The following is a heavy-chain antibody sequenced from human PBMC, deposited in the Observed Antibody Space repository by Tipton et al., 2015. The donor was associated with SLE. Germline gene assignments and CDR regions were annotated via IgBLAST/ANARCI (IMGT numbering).Heavy chain of an antibody. J-gene: IGHJ4*02. D-gene: IGHD2-21*01. CDR2: ISSSSSYI. CDR3: ASTDGASVVARFDY. Sequence: SLRLSCADSAFTFTNAWMSWVRQAPGKGLEWVSSISSSSSYIYYADSVKGRFTISRDNAKNSLYLQMNSLRAEDTAVYYCASTDGASVVARFDYWGQGTLVTVSS. V-gene: IGHV3-21*04. CDR1: AFTFTNAW.